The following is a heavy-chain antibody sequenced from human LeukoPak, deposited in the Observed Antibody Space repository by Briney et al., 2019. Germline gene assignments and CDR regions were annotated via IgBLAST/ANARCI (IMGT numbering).Heavy chain of an antibody. CDR1: GGSFSGYY. Sequence: SETLSLTCAVYGGSFSGYYWSWIRQPPGKGLEWIGEINHSGSTNYNPSLKSRVTISVDTSKNQFSLKLSSVTAADTAVYYCAREDYDSSGYYYVDYWGQGTLVTVSS. CDR2: INHSGST. D-gene: IGHD3-22*01. V-gene: IGHV4-34*01. J-gene: IGHJ4*02. CDR3: AREDYDSSGYYYVDY.